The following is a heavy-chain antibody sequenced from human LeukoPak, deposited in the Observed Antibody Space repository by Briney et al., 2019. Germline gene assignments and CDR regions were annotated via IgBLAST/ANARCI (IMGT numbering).Heavy chain of an antibody. CDR2: ISGSTYFI. CDR3: ARDLKGFGGYGY. V-gene: IGHV3-21*01. D-gene: IGHD3-10*01. Sequence: GGSLRLSCAASGFTFSSYSMNWVRQAPGKGLEWVSSISGSTYFIYHADSVKGRFTTSRDNAKNSLYLQMNSLRDEDTAVYYCARDLKGFGGYGYWGQGTLVTVSS. CDR1: GFTFSSYS. J-gene: IGHJ4*02.